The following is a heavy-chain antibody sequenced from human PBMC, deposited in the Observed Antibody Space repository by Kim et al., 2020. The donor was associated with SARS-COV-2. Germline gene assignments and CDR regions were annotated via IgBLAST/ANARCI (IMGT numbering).Heavy chain of an antibody. CDR2: IKQDGSEK. V-gene: IGHV3-7*03. Sequence: GGSLRLSCAASGFTFSSYWMSWVRQAPGKGLEWVANIKQDGSEKYYVDSVKGRFTISRDNAKNSLYLQMNSLRAEDTAVYYCARQLGYDILTGYFTSLYYFDYWGQGTLVTVSS. CDR1: GFTFSSYW. CDR3: ARQLGYDILTGYFTSLYYFDY. J-gene: IGHJ4*02. D-gene: IGHD3-9*01.